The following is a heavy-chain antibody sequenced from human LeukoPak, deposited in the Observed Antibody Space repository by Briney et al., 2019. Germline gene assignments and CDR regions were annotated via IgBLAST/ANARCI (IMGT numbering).Heavy chain of an antibody. CDR3: AKVGGGWYDRYFDY. CDR2: IRYDGSNK. CDR1: GFTFSSYG. D-gene: IGHD6-19*01. Sequence: PGGSLRLSCAASGFTFSSYGMHWVRQAPGKGLEWVAFIRYDGSNKYYADSVKGRFTISRDNSKNTLYLQMNSLRAEDTAVYYCAKVGGGWYDRYFDYWGQGTLVTVSS. V-gene: IGHV3-30*02. J-gene: IGHJ4*02.